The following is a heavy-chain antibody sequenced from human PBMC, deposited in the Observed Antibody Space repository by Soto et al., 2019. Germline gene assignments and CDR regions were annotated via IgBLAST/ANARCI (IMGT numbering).Heavy chain of an antibody. J-gene: IGHJ5*02. D-gene: IGHD6-19*01. Sequence: KSGLTLVKPTQTLTLTCIFSGCSLRTSGVGVGWIRQPPGKALEWLGFIYWNDDKRYSPSLKSRLTITKDTSKNQVVLTMTNMDPVDTATYYCAKSGSSGWYGWFDPWGQGTLVTVSS. CDR3: AKSGSSGWYGWFDP. V-gene: IGHV2-5*01. CDR2: IYWNDDK. CDR1: GCSLRTSGVG.